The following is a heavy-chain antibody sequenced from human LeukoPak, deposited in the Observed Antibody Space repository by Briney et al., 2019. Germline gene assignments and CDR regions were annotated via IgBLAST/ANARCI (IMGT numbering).Heavy chain of an antibody. CDR3: ARATTGDYFDY. Sequence: SETLSLTCAVYGGSFGGYYWSWIRQPPGKGLEWIGEINHSGSTNYNPSLKSRVTISVDTSKNQFSLKLSSVTAADTAVYYCARATTGDYFDYWGQGTLVTVSS. V-gene: IGHV4-34*01. D-gene: IGHD7-27*01. CDR2: INHSGST. J-gene: IGHJ4*02. CDR1: GGSFGGYY.